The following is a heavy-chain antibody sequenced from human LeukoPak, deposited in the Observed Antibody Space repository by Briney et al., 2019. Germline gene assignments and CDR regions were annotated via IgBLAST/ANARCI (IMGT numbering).Heavy chain of an antibody. Sequence: SETLSLTCTVSGGSISSYYWSWIRQPPGKGLEWIGYIYYSGSTNYNPSLTSRVTISVDTSKNQFSLKLSSVTAADTAVYYCARELQYYDFWSGYYNRWFDPWGQGTLVTVSS. D-gene: IGHD3-3*01. CDR2: IYYSGST. CDR1: GGSISSYY. V-gene: IGHV4-59*01. J-gene: IGHJ5*02. CDR3: ARELQYYDFWSGYYNRWFDP.